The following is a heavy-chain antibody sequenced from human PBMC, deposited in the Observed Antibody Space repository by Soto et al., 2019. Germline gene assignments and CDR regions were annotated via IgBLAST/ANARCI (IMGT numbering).Heavy chain of an antibody. CDR3: ARLFCSSTTCYWGANWFDP. V-gene: IGHV4-30-4*01. CDR2: IYYSGST. Sequence: LSLTCSVSGASISSSGDYSWSWIRQPPGKGLEWIGSIYYSGSTYYNPSLKSRVTISVDTSKNQFSLKLSSVTAADTAVYYCARLFCSSTTCYWGANWFDPWGQGTLVTVSS. CDR1: GASISSSGDYS. J-gene: IGHJ5*02. D-gene: IGHD2-2*01.